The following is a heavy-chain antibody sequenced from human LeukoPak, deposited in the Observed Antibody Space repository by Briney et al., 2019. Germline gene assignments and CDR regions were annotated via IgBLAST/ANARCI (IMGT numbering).Heavy chain of an antibody. J-gene: IGHJ4*02. D-gene: IGHD5-12*01. CDR3: ARGEGRSGYAILASYFEY. CDR1: GGSISSGNYY. V-gene: IGHV4-30-4*01. CDR2: IFDRGST. Sequence: PSETLSLTCTVSGGSISSGNYYWSWIRQPPGKGLEWIGYIFDRGSTFYTPSLKSRVTISADTSKNQFSLKLTSVTAADTAFYYCARGEGRSGYAILASYFEYWGQGSLVTVSS.